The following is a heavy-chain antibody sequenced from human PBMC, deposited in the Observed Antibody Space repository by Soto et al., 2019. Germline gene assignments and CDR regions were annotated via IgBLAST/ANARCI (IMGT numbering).Heavy chain of an antibody. Sequence: GGSLRLSCAASGFTFDDYTMHWVRQAPGKGLEWVSLISWDGGSTYYADSGKGRFTISRDNSKNSLYLQMNSLRTEDTALYYCAKDLAAAGNYYYYGMDVWGQGTTVTVSS. D-gene: IGHD6-13*01. CDR2: ISWDGGST. V-gene: IGHV3-43*01. CDR1: GFTFDDYT. CDR3: AKDLAAAGNYYYYGMDV. J-gene: IGHJ6*02.